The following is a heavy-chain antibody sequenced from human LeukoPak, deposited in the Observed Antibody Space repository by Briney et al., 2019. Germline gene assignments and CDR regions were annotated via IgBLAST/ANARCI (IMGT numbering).Heavy chain of an antibody. CDR1: GFIFSSYA. Sequence: GRSLRLSCAASGFIFSSYAIHWVRQAPGKGLEWVAVISYDGSNKYYADSVKGRFTMSRDNSKKTLYLQMNSLRAEDTAVYYCARGRCNSGSCSSHYYYYMDVWGKGTTVTVSS. CDR3: ARGRCNSGSCSSHYYYYMDV. V-gene: IGHV3-30-3*01. D-gene: IGHD2-15*01. J-gene: IGHJ6*03. CDR2: ISYDGSNK.